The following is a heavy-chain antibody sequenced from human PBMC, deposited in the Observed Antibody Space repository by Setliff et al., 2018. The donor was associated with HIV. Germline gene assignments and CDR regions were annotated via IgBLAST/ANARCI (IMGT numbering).Heavy chain of an antibody. V-gene: IGHV1-18*01. CDR1: GYTFTSYG. CDR3: ARGRYDFWSGYHPFDY. Sequence: ASVKVSCKASGYTFTSYGLSWVRQAPGQGLEWMGWISDYNSNTEYAQKLQGRVTMTKDTSTSTAYMELRSLRPDDTAVYYCARGRYDFWSGYHPFDYWGQGTLVTVSS. J-gene: IGHJ4*02. D-gene: IGHD3-3*01. CDR2: ISDYNSNT.